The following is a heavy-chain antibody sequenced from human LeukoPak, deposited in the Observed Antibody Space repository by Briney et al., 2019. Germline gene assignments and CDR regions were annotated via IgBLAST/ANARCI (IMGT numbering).Heavy chain of an antibody. CDR2: ISSSGSTI. J-gene: IGHJ3*02. Sequence: GESLKISCAASGFTFSSYEMNWVRQAPGKGLEWVSYISSSGSTIYYADSVKGRFTISRDNAKNSLYLQMNSLRAEDTAVYYCARPPPRIAAAGTDYYYDSRGYYGDAFDIWGQGTMVTVSS. CDR3: ARPPPRIAAAGTDYYYDSRGYYGDAFDI. V-gene: IGHV3-48*03. D-gene: IGHD3-22*01. CDR1: GFTFSSYE.